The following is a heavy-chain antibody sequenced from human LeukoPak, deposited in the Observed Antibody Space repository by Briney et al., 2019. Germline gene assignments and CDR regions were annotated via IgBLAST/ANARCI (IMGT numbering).Heavy chain of an antibody. CDR3: ARDGVAYYYYYHGMDV. Sequence: PGGSLRLSCAASGFTFSSYSMNWVRQAPGKGLEWVSSISSSSSYIYYADSVKGRFTISRDNAKNSLYLQMNSLRAEDTAVYYCARDGVAYYYYYHGMDVWGQGTTVTVSS. CDR2: ISSSSSYI. D-gene: IGHD3-3*01. CDR1: GFTFSSYS. J-gene: IGHJ6*02. V-gene: IGHV3-21*01.